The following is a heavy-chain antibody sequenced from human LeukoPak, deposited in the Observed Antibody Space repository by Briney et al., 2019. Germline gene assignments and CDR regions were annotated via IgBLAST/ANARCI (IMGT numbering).Heavy chain of an antibody. Sequence: GESRHTSCQASGYTFTNYWIGWVRQMPGKGLEWMGIIYPGDSDTKYSPSFQGQVTMSADRSIRTAYLQWSSLKASDTAMYYCARRELTPKTFFDFWGHRTL. CDR1: GYTFTNYW. CDR2: IYPGDSDT. CDR3: ARRELTPKTFFDF. J-gene: IGHJ4*01. D-gene: IGHD4-23*01. V-gene: IGHV5-51*01.